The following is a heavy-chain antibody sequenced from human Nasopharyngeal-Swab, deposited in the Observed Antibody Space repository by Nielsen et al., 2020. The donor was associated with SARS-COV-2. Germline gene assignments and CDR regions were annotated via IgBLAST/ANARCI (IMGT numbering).Heavy chain of an antibody. V-gene: IGHV1-8*01. J-gene: IGHJ6*02. CDR3: ARTYSSSSPYYYYGMDV. CDR2: MNPNSGNT. D-gene: IGHD6-6*01. Sequence: WVRQAPGQGLEWMGWMNPNSGNTGYAQKFQVRVTMTRNTSISTAYMELSSLRSEDTSVYYCARTYSSSSPYYYYGMDVWGQGTTVTVSS.